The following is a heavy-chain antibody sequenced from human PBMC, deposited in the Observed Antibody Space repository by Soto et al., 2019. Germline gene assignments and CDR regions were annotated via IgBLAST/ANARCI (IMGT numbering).Heavy chain of an antibody. CDR3: ALPKNTLGWYNF. CDR2: INPNGGST. Sequence: QVQVVQSGAEVKKPGASVKVSCKTSGYTIINYHVHWVRQAPGQGLEWMGAINPNGGSTTYAQHLQGRIAMTSDASTSTVYMDLSSLRSDDTAVYYCALPKNTLGWYNFWGQGSLVTVS. J-gene: IGHJ4*02. D-gene: IGHD6-19*01. CDR1: GYTIINYH. V-gene: IGHV1-46*01.